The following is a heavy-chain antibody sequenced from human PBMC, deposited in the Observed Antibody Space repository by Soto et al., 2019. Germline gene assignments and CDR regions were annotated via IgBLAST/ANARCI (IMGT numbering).Heavy chain of an antibody. J-gene: IGHJ6*02. CDR2: LYYSWST. CDR3: GRSPTYYYYGFDV. Sequence: PSETLSLTCTVSGCSVSRGTYFWSWIRQSPGKGLEWIGYLYYSWSTNYNPSLQRRSTISVDTSKSQVSLTLAYVTAADAAVYYCGRSPTYYYYGFDVWGQGTTVTVS. CDR1: GCSVSRGTYF. V-gene: IGHV4-61*01.